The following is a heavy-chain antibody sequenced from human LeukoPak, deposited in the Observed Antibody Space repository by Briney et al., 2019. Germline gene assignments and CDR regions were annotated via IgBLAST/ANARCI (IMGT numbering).Heavy chain of an antibody. D-gene: IGHD2-2*01. CDR2: IDTGGVAT. Sequence: GRSLRLSCAASGFTFSSYAMGWVRQAPGKGLEWVSAIDTGGVATYYTDSVKGRFTISRDNSKATLYLQMNSLRAEDTAVYYCAKGCSSSSCHGLDVWGQGTTVTVSS. V-gene: IGHV3-23*01. CDR1: GFTFSSYA. CDR3: AKGCSSSSCHGLDV. J-gene: IGHJ6*02.